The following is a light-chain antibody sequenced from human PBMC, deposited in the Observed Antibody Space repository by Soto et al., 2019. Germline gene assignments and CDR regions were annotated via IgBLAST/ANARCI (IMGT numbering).Light chain of an antibody. CDR2: AAS. J-gene: IGKJ3*01. CDR1: QSISSY. Sequence: DIPMTQSPSSLSASVGDRVTITCRASQSISSYLNGYQQKPGKAPKLLIYAASSLQSGVPSRFSGSGSGTDFTLTISSLQPEDFATYYCQQSYSTPFTFGPGTKVDIK. V-gene: IGKV1-39*01. CDR3: QQSYSTPFT.